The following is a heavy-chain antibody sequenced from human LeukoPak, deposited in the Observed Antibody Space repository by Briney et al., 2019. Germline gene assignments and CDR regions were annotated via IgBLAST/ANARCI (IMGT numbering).Heavy chain of an antibody. CDR2: FDPVDGET. CDR3: AAGLRITMVRGVKQNWFDP. CDR1: GYTLTELS. J-gene: IGHJ5*02. V-gene: IGHV1-24*01. D-gene: IGHD3-10*01. Sequence: ASVKVSCKVSGYTLTELSMHWVRQAPGKGLEWMGGFDPVDGETINAQKFQGRVTMTEDTSTDTAYMELSSLRSEDTAVYYCAAGLRITMVRGVKQNWFDPWGQGTLVTVSS.